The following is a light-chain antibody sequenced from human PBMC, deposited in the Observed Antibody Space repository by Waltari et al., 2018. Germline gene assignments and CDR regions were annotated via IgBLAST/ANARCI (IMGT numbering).Light chain of an antibody. V-gene: IGLV2-14*01. CDR3: SSYTSTWV. CDR2: DVS. J-gene: IGLJ3*02. CDR1: SSAFAVFNY. Sequence: QSALTQSASVSGSPGQSITISCTGTSSAFAVFNYVSWYQQHPGKAPQLMIYDVSKRPSGVSNRFSGSKSGNTASLTISGLQAEDEADYYCSSYTSTWVFGAGTKLTVL.